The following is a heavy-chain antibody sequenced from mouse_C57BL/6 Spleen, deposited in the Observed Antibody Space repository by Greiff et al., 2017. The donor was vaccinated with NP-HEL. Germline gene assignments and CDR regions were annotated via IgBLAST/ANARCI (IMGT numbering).Heavy chain of an antibody. D-gene: IGHD1-1*01. CDR2: IYPGDGDT. J-gene: IGHJ4*01. Sequence: QVQLQQSGAELVKPGASVKISCKASGYAFSSYWMNWVKQRPGKGLEWIGQIYPGDGDTNYNGKFKGKATLTADKSSSTAYMQLSSLTSEDSAVYFCARERTVVATGDAMDYWGQGTSVTVSS. CDR1: GYAFSSYW. V-gene: IGHV1-80*01. CDR3: ARERTVVATGDAMDY.